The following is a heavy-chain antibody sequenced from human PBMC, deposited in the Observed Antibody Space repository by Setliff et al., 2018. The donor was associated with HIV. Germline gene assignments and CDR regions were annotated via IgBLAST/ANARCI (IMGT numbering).Heavy chain of an antibody. Sequence: PGGSLRLSCAASGFSFSAYWMNWVRQAPGKGLEWVANIKPDGSEKYYAASVQGRFTISSDNSKSVVYLQMNSLRAEDTAVYYCVQGGLSSGWGSFWGQGTLVTVSS. D-gene: IGHD6-25*01. V-gene: IGHV3-7*03. CDR1: GFSFSAYW. CDR3: VQGGLSSGWGSF. CDR2: IKPDGSEK. J-gene: IGHJ4*02.